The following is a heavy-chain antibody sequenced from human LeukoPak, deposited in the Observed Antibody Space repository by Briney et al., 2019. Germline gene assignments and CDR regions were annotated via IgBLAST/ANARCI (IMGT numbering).Heavy chain of an antibody. CDR2: IPYDGSNK. V-gene: IGHV3-30*02. J-gene: IGHJ4*02. CDR1: GFTFSSYG. D-gene: IGHD6-13*01. Sequence: GGSLRLSCAASGFTFSSYGMHWVRQTPGKGLEWVAFIPYDGSNKYYANSVKGRFTISRDNSNNMLYLQMNSLTAEDTAVCYCAKNSLTAAVGTGPGDCWGQGTLVTVSS. CDR3: AKNSLTAAVGTGPGDC.